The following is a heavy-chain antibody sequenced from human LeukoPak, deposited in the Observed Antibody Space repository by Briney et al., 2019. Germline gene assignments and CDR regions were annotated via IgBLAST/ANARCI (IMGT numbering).Heavy chain of an antibody. CDR2: ISSSGSTI. Sequence: GGSLRLSCAASGFTFSSYEMNWVRQAPGKGLEWVSYISSSGSTIYYADSVKGRFTISRDNAKNSLYLQMNSLRAEDTAVYYCARGGDIVATNNWFDPWGQGTLVTVSS. D-gene: IGHD5-12*01. CDR1: GFTFSSYE. V-gene: IGHV3-48*03. CDR3: ARGGDIVATNNWFDP. J-gene: IGHJ5*02.